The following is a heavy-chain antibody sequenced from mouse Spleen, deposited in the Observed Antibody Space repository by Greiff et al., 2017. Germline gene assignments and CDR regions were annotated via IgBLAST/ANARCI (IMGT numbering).Heavy chain of an antibody. CDR3: ARGYYGSSYWAMDY. CDR2: IWSDGST. D-gene: IGHD1-1*01. V-gene: IGHV2-6*02. CDR1: GFSLTSYG. Sequence: VQLQQSGPGLVAPSQSLSITCTVSGFSLTSYGVHWVRQPPGKGLEWLVVIWSDGSTTYNSALKSRLSISKDNSKSQVFLKMNSLQTDDTAMYYCARGYYGSSYWAMDYWGQGTSVTVSS. J-gene: IGHJ4*01.